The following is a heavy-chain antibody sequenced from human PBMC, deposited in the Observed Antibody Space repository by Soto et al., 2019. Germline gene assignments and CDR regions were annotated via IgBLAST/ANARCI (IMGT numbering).Heavy chain of an antibody. CDR3: AKGVNYFGTGSHFFDI. CDR2: VSFSGNT. V-gene: IGHV4-31*03. Sequence: QVLLQESGPGLVKPSQTLSLTCSFSGASLTSGSYYWNWIRQLPGRGLEWIGFVSFSGNTHYNPSFQSRVSISLETSKNQFSLRLDSVTAADTAVYYCAKGVNYFGTGSHFFDIWGQGTLVPVSS. J-gene: IGHJ3*02. D-gene: IGHD3-10*01. CDR1: GASLTSGSYY.